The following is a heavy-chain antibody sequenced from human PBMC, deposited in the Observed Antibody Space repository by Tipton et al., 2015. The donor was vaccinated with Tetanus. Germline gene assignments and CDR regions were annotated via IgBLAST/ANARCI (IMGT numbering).Heavy chain of an antibody. D-gene: IGHD3-3*01. J-gene: IGHJ2*01. CDR3: ARDPAVLRFLEWLPDWYFAL. Sequence: QVRLVQSGGGAVKPGGSLRLSCAASGFALGDYYMSWIRQHPGKGLEWIGNIYHRGSTYYNPSLKSRVTISVDTSKNQFSLKLSSVTAADTAVYYCARDPAVLRFLEWLPDWYFALWGRGTLVTVSS. CDR1: GFALGDYY. CDR2: IYHRGST. V-gene: IGHV4-31*02.